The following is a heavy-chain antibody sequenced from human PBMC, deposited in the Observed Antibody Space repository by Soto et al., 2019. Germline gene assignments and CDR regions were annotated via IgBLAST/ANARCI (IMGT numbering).Heavy chain of an antibody. CDR3: ARGRPWELYDY. Sequence: QVQLQESGPVLVKPSETLSLTCTVSGGSISTYYWSWIRQSPGKGLDWIGYIYYSGSTNYNPSLKSRVTISVDTSKNEFSLKLSSMTAADTAVYYCARGRPWELYDYWGQGTLVTVSS. CDR2: IYYSGST. J-gene: IGHJ4*02. CDR1: GGSISTYY. V-gene: IGHV4-59*12. D-gene: IGHD1-26*01.